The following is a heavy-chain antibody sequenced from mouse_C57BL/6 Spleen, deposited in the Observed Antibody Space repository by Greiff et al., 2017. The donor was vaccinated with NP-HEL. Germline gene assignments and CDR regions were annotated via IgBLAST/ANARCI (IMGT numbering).Heavy chain of an antibody. D-gene: IGHD1-1*01. V-gene: IGHV1-82*01. CDR1: GYAFSSSW. CDR2: IYPGDGGT. J-gene: IGHJ4*01. Sequence: QVQLQQSGPELVKPGASVKISCKASGYAFSSSWMNWVKQRPGKGLEWIGRIYPGDGGTNYNGKFKGKATLTADKSSSTAYMQLSSLTSEDSAVDFCARETTVVACYAMDYWGQGTSVTVSS. CDR3: ARETTVVACYAMDY.